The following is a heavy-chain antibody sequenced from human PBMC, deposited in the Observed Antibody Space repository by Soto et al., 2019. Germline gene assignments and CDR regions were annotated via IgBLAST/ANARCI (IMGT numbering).Heavy chain of an antibody. J-gene: IGHJ4*02. Sequence: SETLSLTFAVSSGSISSSNWWSWVRQPPGKGLEWIGEIYHSGSTNYNPSLKSRVTISVDKSKNQFSLKLSSVTAADTAVYYCASRYSSGWFDYWGQGTLVTVSS. D-gene: IGHD6-19*01. CDR2: IYHSGST. V-gene: IGHV4-4*02. CDR1: SGSISSSNW. CDR3: ASRYSSGWFDY.